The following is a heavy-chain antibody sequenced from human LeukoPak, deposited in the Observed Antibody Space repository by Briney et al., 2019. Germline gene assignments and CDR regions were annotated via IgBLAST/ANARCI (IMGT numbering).Heavy chain of an antibody. J-gene: IGHJ4*02. D-gene: IGHD1-26*01. CDR3: ARYSGSYGLDY. Sequence: SETLSLTCTVSGGSISSYYWSWIRQPPGKGLEWIGYIYYSGSTNYNPSLKSRVTISVDTSKNQFSLKLSSVPAADTAVYYCARYSGSYGLDYWGQGTLVTVSS. V-gene: IGHV4-59*01. CDR2: IYYSGST. CDR1: GGSISSYY.